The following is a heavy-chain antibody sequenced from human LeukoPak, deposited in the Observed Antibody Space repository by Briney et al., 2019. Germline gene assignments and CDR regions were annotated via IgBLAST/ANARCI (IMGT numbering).Heavy chain of an antibody. Sequence: SETLSLTCTVSGGSISSYYWSWIRQPPGKGLEWIGYIYYSGSTYYNPSLKSRVTISVDTSKNQFSLKLSSVTAADTAMYYCARDKKMATLGLDYWGQGTLVTVSS. CDR2: IYYSGST. J-gene: IGHJ4*02. V-gene: IGHV4-59*12. D-gene: IGHD5-24*01. CDR3: ARDKKMATLGLDY. CDR1: GGSISSYY.